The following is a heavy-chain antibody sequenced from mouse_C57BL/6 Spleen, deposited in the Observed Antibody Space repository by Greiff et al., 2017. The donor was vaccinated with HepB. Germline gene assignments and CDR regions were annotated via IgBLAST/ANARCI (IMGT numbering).Heavy chain of an antibody. CDR3: ERRDGYYVAMDY. Sequence: QVQLQQPGAELVMPGASVKLSCKASGYTFTSYWMHWVKQRPGQGLEWIGEIDPSDSYTNYNQKFKGKSTLTVDKSSSTAYMQLSSLTSEDSAVYYCERRDGYYVAMDYWGQGTSVTVSS. D-gene: IGHD2-3*01. V-gene: IGHV1-69*01. J-gene: IGHJ4*01. CDR1: GYTFTSYW. CDR2: IDPSDSYT.